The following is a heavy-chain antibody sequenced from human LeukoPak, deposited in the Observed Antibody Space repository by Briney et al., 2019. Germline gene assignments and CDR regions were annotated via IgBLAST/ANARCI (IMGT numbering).Heavy chain of an antibody. CDR2: IKQDGSEK. V-gene: IGHV3-7*01. J-gene: IGHJ6*02. Sequence: GGSLRLSCAASGFTFSRYWMSWVRQAPGKGLEWVGNIKQDGSEKFYADSVKGRFTISRDNAKNSLYLQMNSLRAEDTAVYYCARDRPGDYGLDVWGQGTTVTVSS. D-gene: IGHD3-10*01. CDR1: GFTFSRYW. CDR3: ARDRPGDYGLDV.